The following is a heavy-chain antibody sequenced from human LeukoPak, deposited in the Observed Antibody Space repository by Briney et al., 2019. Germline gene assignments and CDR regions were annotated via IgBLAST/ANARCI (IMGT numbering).Heavy chain of an antibody. CDR1: GYTFNIYG. CDR2: ISTYNGNT. J-gene: IGHJ4*02. V-gene: IGHV1-18*01. CDR3: ARISGIMITFGDY. D-gene: IGHD3-16*01. Sequence: ASVKVSCKASGYTFNIYGIIWVRQAPGQGLEWVGWISTYNGNTNYAPNIQDRVTMTTDTSTSTAYMELRSLRSDDTAVYYCARISGIMITFGDYWGQGTLVTVSS.